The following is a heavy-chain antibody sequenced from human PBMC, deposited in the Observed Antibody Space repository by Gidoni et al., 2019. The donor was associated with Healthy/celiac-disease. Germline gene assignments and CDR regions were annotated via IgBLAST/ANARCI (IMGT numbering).Heavy chain of an antibody. CDR1: GFPFNSYR. V-gene: IGHV3-21*01. J-gene: IGHJ4*02. CDR2: ISSSSSYI. D-gene: IGHD4-17*01. Sequence: EVQLVESGGGLVMPGGSLRLSCSASGFPFNSYRMNWVRQAPGKGLEWVSSISSSSSYIYYADSVKGRFTISRDNAKNSLYLQMNSLRAEDTAVYYCAREGRYGDYLDYWGQGTLVTVSS. CDR3: AREGRYGDYLDY.